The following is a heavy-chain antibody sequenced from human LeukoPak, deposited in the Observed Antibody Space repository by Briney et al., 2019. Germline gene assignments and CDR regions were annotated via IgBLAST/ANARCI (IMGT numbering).Heavy chain of an antibody. CDR1: GFTFSNYW. Sequence: PGGSLRLSCTASGFTFSNYWMSWVRQTPGKGLEWVANIKQDGSEKYFVDSVKGRFTSSRDNAKNSVYLQMNSLRAEDTAVYYCARRYFDYWGQGTLVTVSS. V-gene: IGHV3-7*03. CDR2: IKQDGSEK. CDR3: ARRYFDY. J-gene: IGHJ4*02.